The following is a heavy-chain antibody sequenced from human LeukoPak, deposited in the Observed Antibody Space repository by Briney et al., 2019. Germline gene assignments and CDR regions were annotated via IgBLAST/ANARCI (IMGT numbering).Heavy chain of an antibody. CDR3: ARHTVDTAMDLYYMDV. CDR1: GGSFSGYY. J-gene: IGHJ6*03. Sequence: SETLSLTCAVYGGSFSGYYWSWIRQPPGKGLEWIGEINHSGSTNYNPSLKSRVTISVDTSKNQFSLKLSSVTAADTAVYYCARHTVDTAMDLYYMDVWGKGTTVTVSS. D-gene: IGHD5-18*01. V-gene: IGHV4-34*01. CDR2: INHSGST.